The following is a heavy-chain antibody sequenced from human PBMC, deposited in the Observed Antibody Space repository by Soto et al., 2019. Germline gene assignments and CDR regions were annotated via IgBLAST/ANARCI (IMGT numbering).Heavy chain of an antibody. V-gene: IGHV1-69*04. CDR2: IIPILGIA. CDR1: GGTLSSYT. D-gene: IGHD2-15*01. CDR3: ARDRVLGYCSGGSCLENYYYYYMDV. Sequence: SVKVSFKASGGTLSSYTISWVRQAPGQRVEWVGRIIPILGIANYAQKFQGRVTITADKSTSTAYMELSSLRSEDTAVYYCARDRVLGYCSGGSCLENYYYYYMDVWGKGTTVTVSS. J-gene: IGHJ6*03.